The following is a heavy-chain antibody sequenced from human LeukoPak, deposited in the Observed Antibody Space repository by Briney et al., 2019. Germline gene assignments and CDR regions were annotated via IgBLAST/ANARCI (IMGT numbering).Heavy chain of an antibody. V-gene: IGHV3-66*01. J-gene: IGHJ4*02. CDR3: ARAEQLWLFDY. CDR2: IYSGGST. Sequence: GGSLRLSCAASGFTFSSYVMSWVRQAPGKGLEWVSIIYSGGSTYFADSVKGRFTISRDISKNTLYLQMNSLRAEDTAVYYCARAEQLWLFDYWGQGTLVTVSS. CDR1: GFTFSSYV. D-gene: IGHD5-18*01.